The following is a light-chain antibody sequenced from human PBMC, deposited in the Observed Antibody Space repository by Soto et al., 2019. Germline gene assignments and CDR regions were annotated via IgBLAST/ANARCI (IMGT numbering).Light chain of an antibody. J-gene: IGKJ5*01. Sequence: EFVLTQSPGTLSLSPGERATLSCSSSQTVRNNYLAWYQQKPGQAPRLLIYDASSRATGIPDRFSGGGSGTDFTLTISRLEPEDFAVYYCQQYGSSPPGTFGQGTRLEIK. CDR3: QQYGSSPPGT. CDR1: QTVRNNY. V-gene: IGKV3-20*01. CDR2: DAS.